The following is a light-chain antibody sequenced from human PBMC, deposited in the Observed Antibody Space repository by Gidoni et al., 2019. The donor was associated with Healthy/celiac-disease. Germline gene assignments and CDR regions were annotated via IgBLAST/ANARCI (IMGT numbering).Light chain of an antibody. Sequence: EIVLTQSPGTLSLSPGERATLSCRSSQSVSSSYLAWYQQKPGQAPRLLIYGASSRATGIPDSFSGSGSGTDFTLTISRLEPEDFALYYCQQYGSSSITFGQGTRLEIK. CDR2: GAS. V-gene: IGKV3-20*01. CDR3: QQYGSSSIT. CDR1: QSVSSSY. J-gene: IGKJ5*01.